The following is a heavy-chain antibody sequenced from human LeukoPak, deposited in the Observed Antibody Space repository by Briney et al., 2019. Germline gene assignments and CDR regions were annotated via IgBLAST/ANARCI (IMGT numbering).Heavy chain of an antibody. CDR1: GGAIISYY. CDR3: ARLKFYDSTGYSPGYYMDV. CDR2: IYPTVNT. D-gene: IGHD3-22*01. J-gene: IGHJ6*03. Sequence: PSQTLSLTCSVSGGAIISYYWSWIRQPAGKEPEWIGRIYPTVNTDYNPSLKTRVTMSTDLSKKQFSLRLRSVTAADTAVYYCARLKFYDSTGYSPGYYMDVWGKGTAVTVSS. V-gene: IGHV4-4*07.